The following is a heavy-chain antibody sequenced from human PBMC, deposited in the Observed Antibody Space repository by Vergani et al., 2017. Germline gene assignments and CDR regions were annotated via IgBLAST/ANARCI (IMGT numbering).Heavy chain of an antibody. Sequence: EVQLLESGGGLVQPGGSLRLSCAASVFTFSSYAMSWVRQAPGKGLEWVSAISGSGGSTYYADSVKGRFTISRDNSKNTLSLQMNSLTAEDTAIYYWAGPQGTSAYYYGGFDYWGQGILVTFSS. CDR3: AGPQGTSAYYYGGFDY. CDR1: VFTFSSYA. D-gene: IGHD3-22*01. J-gene: IGHJ4*02. V-gene: IGHV3-23*01. CDR2: ISGSGGST.